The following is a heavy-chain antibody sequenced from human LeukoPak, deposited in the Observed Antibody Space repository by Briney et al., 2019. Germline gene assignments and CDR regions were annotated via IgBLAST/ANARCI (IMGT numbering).Heavy chain of an antibody. V-gene: IGHV3-23*01. CDR2: ISGSGGST. CDR3: AKVKKELLRGDAFDI. CDR1: RFTFSSYA. Sequence: PGGSLRLSCAASRFTFSSYAMSWVRQAPGKGLEWVSAISGSGGSTYYADSVKGRFTISRDNSKNTLYLQMNSLRAEDTAVYYCAKVKKELLRGDAFDIWGQGTMVTVSS. D-gene: IGHD1-26*01. J-gene: IGHJ3*02.